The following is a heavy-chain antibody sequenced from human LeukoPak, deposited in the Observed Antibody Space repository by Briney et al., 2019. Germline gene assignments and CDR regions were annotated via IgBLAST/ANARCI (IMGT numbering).Heavy chain of an antibody. J-gene: IGHJ4*02. CDR3: ARGYSGCFHY. CDR1: GYTFTGYA. V-gene: IGHV1-3*04. Sequence: ASVKVSCTASGYTFTGYALHWVRQAPGQGLEWMGWINTGSGNTKHSQRFQDRVTITMDTSASTVYMEMNDLGSEDTAVCYCARGYSGCFHYWGQGALVTVSS. D-gene: IGHD1-26*01. CDR2: INTGSGNT.